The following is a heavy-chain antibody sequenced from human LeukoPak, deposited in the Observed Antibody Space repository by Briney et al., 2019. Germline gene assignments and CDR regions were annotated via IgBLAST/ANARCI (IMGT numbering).Heavy chain of an antibody. D-gene: IGHD4-17*01. J-gene: IGHJ4*02. CDR2: IYYSGST. V-gene: IGHV4-31*03. CDR1: GGSISSGGYY. Sequence: PSQTLSLTCIVSGGSISSGGYYWSWIRQHPGKGLEWIGYIYYSGSTYYNPSLKSRVTISVDTSKNQFSLKLSSVTAADTAVYYCARERRAYGDPDYWGQGTLVTVSS. CDR3: ARERRAYGDPDY.